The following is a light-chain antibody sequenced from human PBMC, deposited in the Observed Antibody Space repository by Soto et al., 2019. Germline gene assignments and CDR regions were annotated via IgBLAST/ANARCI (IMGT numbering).Light chain of an antibody. CDR3: SSYTSSSTLV. J-gene: IGLJ1*01. CDR1: SSDVGGYDY. CDR2: EVS. V-gene: IGLV2-14*01. Sequence: QSVLTQPASVSGSPGQSITISCTGTSSDVGGYDYVSWYQQHPGKVPKLMIYEVSHRPSGFSNRFSGSKSGNTGSLTISGLQAEDEADYYCSSYTSSSTLVFGTGTKVTVL.